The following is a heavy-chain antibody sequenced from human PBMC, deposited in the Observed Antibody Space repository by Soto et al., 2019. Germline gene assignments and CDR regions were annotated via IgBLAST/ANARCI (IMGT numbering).Heavy chain of an antibody. J-gene: IGHJ6*02. CDR3: ARHHGSPGSYFGLDV. CDR2: IYPGDSDT. D-gene: IGHD6-13*01. CDR1: GYSFTSYW. V-gene: IGHV5-51*01. Sequence: GESLKISCKGSGYSFTSYWINWVRQMPGKGLEWMGIIYPGDSDTRYSPSFQGQVTISADKSIDTAYLQWRILQASDTAVYYCARHHGSPGSYFGLDVWGQGTTVTVAS.